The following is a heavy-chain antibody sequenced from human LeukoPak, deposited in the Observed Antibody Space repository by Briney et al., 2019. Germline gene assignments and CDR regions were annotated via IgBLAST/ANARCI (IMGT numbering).Heavy chain of an antibody. CDR2: INPLFGAA. CDR3: ARDRGIQP. J-gene: IGHJ5*02. CDR1: GGTFSSFA. V-gene: IGHV1-69*13. Sequence: GASVKVSCKASGGTFSSFALSWVRQAPGQGLEWMGGINPLFGAANYAQKFQGRVTVAVDESSTTAYMELSSLRSEDTAVYYCARDRGIQPWGQGTLVTVSS. D-gene: IGHD5-18*01.